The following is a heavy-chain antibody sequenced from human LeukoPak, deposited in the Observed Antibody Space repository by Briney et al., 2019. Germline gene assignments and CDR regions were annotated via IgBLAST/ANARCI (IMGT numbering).Heavy chain of an antibody. V-gene: IGHV4-34*01. CDR2: INHSGST. D-gene: IGHD2-8*01. CDR3: ARGRVLNDY. Sequence: PSETLSLTCAVYGGSFSGYYWSWIRQPPGKGLEWIGEINHSGSTNYNPSLKSRVTISVDTSKNQFSLKLSSVTAADTAVYYCARGRVLNDYWGQGTLVTVSS. J-gene: IGHJ4*02. CDR1: GGSFSGYY.